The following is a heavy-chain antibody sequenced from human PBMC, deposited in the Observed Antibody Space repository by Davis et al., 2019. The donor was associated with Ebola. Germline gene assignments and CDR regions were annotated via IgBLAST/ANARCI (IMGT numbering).Heavy chain of an antibody. CDR2: ISSSSSYI. D-gene: IGHD7-27*01. CDR1: GFTFSSYS. V-gene: IGHV3-21*03. J-gene: IGHJ4*02. CDR3: TMQRGGLGI. Sequence: PGGSLRLSCAASGFTFSSYSMNWVRQAPGKGLEWVSSISSSSSYIYYADSVKGRFTISRDNAKNSLFLQMSSLKTEDTAVYSCTMQRGGLGIWGQGTLVTVSS.